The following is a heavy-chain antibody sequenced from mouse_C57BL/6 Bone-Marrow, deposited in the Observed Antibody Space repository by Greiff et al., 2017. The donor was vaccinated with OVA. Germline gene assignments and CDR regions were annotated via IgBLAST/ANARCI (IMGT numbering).Heavy chain of an antibody. V-gene: IGHV1-69*01. Sequence: QVQLQQPGAELVMPGASVKLSCKASGYTFTSYWMHWVKQRPGQGLEWIGEIDPSDSYTNYNQKFKGKSTLTVDKSSSTAYMQLSSLTSEDSAVYYCARGEEGYYAMDYWGQGTSVTVSS. CDR3: ARGEEGYYAMDY. CDR1: GYTFTSYW. J-gene: IGHJ4*01. CDR2: IDPSDSYT.